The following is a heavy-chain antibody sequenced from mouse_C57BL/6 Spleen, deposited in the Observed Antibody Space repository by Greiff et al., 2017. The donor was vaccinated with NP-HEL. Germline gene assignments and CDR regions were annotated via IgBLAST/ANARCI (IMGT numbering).Heavy chain of an antibody. J-gene: IGHJ3*01. CDR3: GRSFYYGNFAY. D-gene: IGHD2-1*01. V-gene: IGHV1-69*01. Sequence: VQLQQSGAELVMPGASVKLSCKASGYTFTSYWMHWVKQRPGQGLEWIGEIDPSDSYTNYKQKLKGKSTLTVDKSSSTAYMQLSSLTSEDSAVYDCGRSFYYGNFAYWGQGTLVTVSA. CDR1: GYTFTSYW. CDR2: IDPSDSYT.